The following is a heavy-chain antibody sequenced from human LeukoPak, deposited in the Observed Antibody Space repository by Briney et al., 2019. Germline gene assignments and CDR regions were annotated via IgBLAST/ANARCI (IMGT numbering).Heavy chain of an antibody. J-gene: IGHJ4*02. Sequence: GGSLRLSCAASGFTFSSYGMHWVRQAPGKGLEWVAVVSYDGSIKYYADSLKGRFTISRDNSKNTLSLQMNSLRAEDTAVYYCATEIDYGDYVHNFDYWGQGTLVTVSS. CDR2: VSYDGSIK. D-gene: IGHD4-17*01. CDR1: GFTFSSYG. CDR3: ATEIDYGDYVHNFDY. V-gene: IGHV3-30*03.